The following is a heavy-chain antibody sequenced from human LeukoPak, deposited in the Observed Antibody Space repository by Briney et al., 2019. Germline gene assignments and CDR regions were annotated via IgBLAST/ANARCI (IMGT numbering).Heavy chain of an antibody. Sequence: WEALKISCKASRCSFTTYWIGWVRQMPAKGLEWMGIIYPADSTAHYSPSFQCQVTISVAKSINTAYLQWRRLKASDTAMYYCARHPKRGYSGYESDYWGQGTLVTVSS. CDR3: ARHPKRGYSGYESDY. V-gene: IGHV5-51*01. J-gene: IGHJ4*02. D-gene: IGHD5-12*01. CDR2: IYPADSTA. CDR1: RCSFTTYW.